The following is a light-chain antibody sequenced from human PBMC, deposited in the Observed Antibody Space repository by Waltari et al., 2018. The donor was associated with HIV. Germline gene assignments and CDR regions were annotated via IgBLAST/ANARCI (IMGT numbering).Light chain of an antibody. V-gene: IGKV3-11*01. CDR1: QSVSSY. CDR3: QQRSNWPGIT. Sequence: EIVLTQSPATLSLSPGERATLSCSASQSVSSYLDWYQQKPGQAPSLLIYDASNRATGIPARCSGSGSGTDFTLTISSLEPEDFAVDYCQQRSNWPGITFGQGTRLEIK. J-gene: IGKJ5*01. CDR2: DAS.